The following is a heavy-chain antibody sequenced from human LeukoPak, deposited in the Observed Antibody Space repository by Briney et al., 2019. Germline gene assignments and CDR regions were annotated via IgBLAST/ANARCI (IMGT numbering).Heavy chain of an antibody. CDR1: GFTFSSYA. V-gene: IGHV3-7*01. Sequence: GGSLRLSCAASGFTFSSYAMSWVRQAPGKGLEWVANIKRDGSEKYYVDSVKGRFTISRDNAKNSLYLQMNSLRAEDTAVYYCACFPAANKFTRISMVRGVDKAFDIWGRGTKVTVSS. CDR3: ACFPAANKFTRISMVRGVDKAFDI. J-gene: IGHJ3*02. CDR2: IKRDGSEK. D-gene: IGHD3-10*01.